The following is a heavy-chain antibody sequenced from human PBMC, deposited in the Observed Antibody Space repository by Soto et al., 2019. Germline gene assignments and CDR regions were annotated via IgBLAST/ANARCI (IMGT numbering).Heavy chain of an antibody. CDR3: AKAESIVGATPLLGY. V-gene: IGHV3-23*01. D-gene: IGHD1-26*01. CDR2: ISGSGGST. Sequence: VGSLRLSCAASGFTFSSYAMSWVRQAPGKGLEWVSAISGSGGSTYYADSVKGRFTISRDNSKNTLYLQMNSLRAEDTAVYYCAKAESIVGATPLLGYWGQGTLVTVSS. J-gene: IGHJ4*02. CDR1: GFTFSSYA.